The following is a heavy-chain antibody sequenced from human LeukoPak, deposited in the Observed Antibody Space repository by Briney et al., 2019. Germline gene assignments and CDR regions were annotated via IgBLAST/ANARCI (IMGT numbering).Heavy chain of an antibody. D-gene: IGHD3-22*01. J-gene: IGHJ4*02. CDR3: ARDSWALYYYDSSGYYSNLDY. CDR2: MNPNSGNT. CDR1: GYTFTSYD. Sequence: ASVKVSCKASGYTFTSYDINWVRQATGQGLEWMGWMNPNSGNTGYAQKFQGRVTMTRNTSISTAYMELSSLRSEDTAVYYCARDSWALYYYDSSGYYSNLDYWGQGTLVTVSS. V-gene: IGHV1-8*01.